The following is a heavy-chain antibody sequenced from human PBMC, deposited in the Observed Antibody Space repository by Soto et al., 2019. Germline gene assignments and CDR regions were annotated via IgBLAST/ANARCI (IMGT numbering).Heavy chain of an antibody. D-gene: IGHD2-2*01. CDR2: IYYSGST. CDR3: ARRYASCFDY. Sequence: SETLSLTCTVSGCSISSYYWSWIRQPPGKGLEWIGYIYYSGSTNYNPSLKSRVTISVDTSKNQFSLKLSSVTAEDTAVYYCARRYASCFDYWGQGTLVTVSS. J-gene: IGHJ4*02. CDR1: GCSISSYY. V-gene: IGHV4-59*08.